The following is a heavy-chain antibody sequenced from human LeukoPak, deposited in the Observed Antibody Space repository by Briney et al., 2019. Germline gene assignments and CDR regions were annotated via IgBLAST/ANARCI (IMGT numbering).Heavy chain of an antibody. CDR1: GFTFSSSV. CDR3: ARTPGKYYDFWSGYFRFDY. V-gene: IGHV3-21*01. Sequence: PGGSLRLSCAASGFTFSSSVMNWVRQAPGKGLQWVSSIRSSADAKEYAGSVKGRFTISRDNAKNSLYLQMNSLRAEDTAVYYCARTPGKYYDFWSGYFRFDYWGQGTLVTVSS. CDR2: IRSSADAK. J-gene: IGHJ4*02. D-gene: IGHD3-3*01.